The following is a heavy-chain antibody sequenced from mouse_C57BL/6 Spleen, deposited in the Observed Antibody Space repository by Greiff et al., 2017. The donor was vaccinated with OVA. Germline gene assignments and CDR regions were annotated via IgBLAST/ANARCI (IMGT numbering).Heavy chain of an antibody. CDR2: IYPGDGDT. Sequence: QVQLKESGAELVKPGASVKISCKASGYAFSSYWMNWVKQRPGKGLEWIGQIYPGDGDTNYNGKFKGKATLTADKSSSTAYMQLSSLTSEDASVYFCARGGFITTVVDYFDYWGQGTTRTVSS. D-gene: IGHD1-1*01. J-gene: IGHJ2*01. CDR3: ARGGFITTVVDYFDY. CDR1: GYAFSSYW. V-gene: IGHV1-80*01.